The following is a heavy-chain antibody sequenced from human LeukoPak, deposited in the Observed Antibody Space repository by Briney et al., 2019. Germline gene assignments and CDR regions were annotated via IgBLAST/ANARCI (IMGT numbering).Heavy chain of an antibody. D-gene: IGHD5-18*01. CDR1: GFTFSSYG. Sequence: PGGSLRLSCAASGFTFSSYGMSWVRQAPGKGLEWVSGISGSGGSTYYADSVKGRFTISRDNSKNTLYLQMNSLRAEDTAVYYCAKGNIRGYNYGSLGCDYWGQGTLVTVSS. CDR2: ISGSGGST. V-gene: IGHV3-23*01. J-gene: IGHJ4*02. CDR3: AKGNIRGYNYGSLGCDY.